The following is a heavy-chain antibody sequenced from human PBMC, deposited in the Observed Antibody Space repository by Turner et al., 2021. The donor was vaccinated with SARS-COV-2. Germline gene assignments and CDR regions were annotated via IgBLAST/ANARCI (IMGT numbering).Heavy chain of an antibody. Sequence: EVQLVESGGGLVQPGGCLGLYCAGSGFTLSNYWMSWVRQAPGKGPEWVASIKQDGSEKYYVDSVKGRFTISRDNAKNSLYLQMNSLRAEDTAVYYCARDIVVFTHAFDIWGQGTMVTVSS. CDR1: GFTLSNYW. CDR2: IKQDGSEK. CDR3: ARDIVVFTHAFDI. J-gene: IGHJ3*02. V-gene: IGHV3-7*01. D-gene: IGHD3-22*01.